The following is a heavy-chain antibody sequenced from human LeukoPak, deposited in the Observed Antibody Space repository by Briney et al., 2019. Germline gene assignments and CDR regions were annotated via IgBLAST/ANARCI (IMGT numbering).Heavy chain of an antibody. CDR3: AREREGPYGYLDY. CDR1: GGSISGYY. Sequence: SETLSLTCTVSGGSISGYYWSWIRQPPGKGLEWIGYIYYSGSTDYNPSLKSRVTISVDTSKNQFSLKLSSVTAADTAVYYCAREREGPYGYLDYWGQGTLVTVSS. J-gene: IGHJ4*02. V-gene: IGHV4-59*12. D-gene: IGHD4-17*01. CDR2: IYYSGST.